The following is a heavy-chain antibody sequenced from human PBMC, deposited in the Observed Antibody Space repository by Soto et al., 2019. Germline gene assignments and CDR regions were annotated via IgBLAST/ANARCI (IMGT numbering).Heavy chain of an antibody. CDR1: GYHFTNYG. J-gene: IGHJ4*02. Sequence: ASVKVSCKASGYHFTNYGISCVRQAPGQGLEWVGWISGHSGNTNYAQKIPVRVTMTTDTSTSTASMELRSIRSDDTAVYYCARDHYGSWSPRSPLSYGRQGTLVTVSS. CDR3: ARDHYGSWSPRSPLSY. D-gene: IGHD3-10*01. CDR2: ISGHSGNT. V-gene: IGHV1-18*01.